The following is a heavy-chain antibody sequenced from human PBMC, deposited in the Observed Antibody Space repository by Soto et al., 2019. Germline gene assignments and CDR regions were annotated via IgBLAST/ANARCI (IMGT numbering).Heavy chain of an antibody. D-gene: IGHD4-17*01. V-gene: IGHV4-39*01. Sequence: QLQLQESGPGLVKPSETLSLTCTVSGGSISSSSYYWGWIRQPPGKGLEWIGSIYYSGSTYYNPSLKSRVTISVDTSKNQFSLKLSSVTAADTAVYYCARQGLGYGDYVSPPFDYWGQGTLVTVSS. CDR3: ARQGLGYGDYVSPPFDY. CDR2: IYYSGST. J-gene: IGHJ4*02. CDR1: GGSISSSSYY.